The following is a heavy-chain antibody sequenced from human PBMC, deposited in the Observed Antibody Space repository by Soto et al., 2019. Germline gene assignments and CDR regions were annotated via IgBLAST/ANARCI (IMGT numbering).Heavy chain of an antibody. CDR2: INPSGGST. D-gene: IGHD2-15*01. J-gene: IGHJ1*01. CDR1: GYTFTSYY. Sequence: QVQLVQSGAEVKKPGASVKVSCKASGYTFTSYYMHWVRQAPGQGLAWMGIINPSGGSTSYAQKFQGRVTMTRDTSTSTVYMELSSLRSEDTAVYYCARSAVVVVAANAEYFQHWGQGTLVTVSS. V-gene: IGHV1-46*01. CDR3: ARSAVVVVAANAEYFQH.